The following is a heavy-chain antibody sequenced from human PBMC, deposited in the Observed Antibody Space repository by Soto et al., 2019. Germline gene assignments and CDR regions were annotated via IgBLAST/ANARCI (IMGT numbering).Heavy chain of an antibody. V-gene: IGHV1-24*01. D-gene: IGHD1-26*01. CDR3: ARDASGFSGSHDIDYFNY. J-gene: IGHJ4*02. CDR1: GYTLTESS. Sequence: ASVKVSCKVSGYTLTESSMHWVRQAPGKGLEWMGGFDPEDGETIYAQKFQGRVTMTEDTSTDTAYMELSSLRSEDTAVYYCARDASGFSGSHDIDYFNYWGQGALVTV. CDR2: FDPEDGET.